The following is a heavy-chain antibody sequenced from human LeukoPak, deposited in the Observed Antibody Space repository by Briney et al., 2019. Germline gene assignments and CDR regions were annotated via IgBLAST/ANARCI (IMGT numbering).Heavy chain of an antibody. CDR2: ISGSGGST. J-gene: IGHJ4*02. CDR3: AKSLIQLPYYFDY. CDR1: GFTFSGYA. Sequence: GGSLRLSCAASGFTFSGYAMSCVRQAPGKGLEWVSAISGSGGSTYYADSVKGRFTISRDNSKNTLYLQMNSLRAEDTAVYYCAKSLIQLPYYFDYWGQGTLVTVSS. D-gene: IGHD5-18*01. V-gene: IGHV3-23*01.